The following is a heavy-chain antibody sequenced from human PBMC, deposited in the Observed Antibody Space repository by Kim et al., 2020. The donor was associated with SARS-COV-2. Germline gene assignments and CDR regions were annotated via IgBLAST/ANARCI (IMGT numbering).Heavy chain of an antibody. CDR1: GFTFSSYA. CDR3: AKDGGPALSHRPNNYYYYGMDV. Sequence: GGSLRLSCAASGFTFSSYAMSWVRQAPGKGLEWVSVIYSGGSSTYYADSVKGRFTISRDNSKNTLYLQMNSLRAEDTAVYYCAKDGGPALSHRPNNYYYYGMDVWGQGTTVTVSS. V-gene: IGHV3-23*03. D-gene: IGHD3-3*01. CDR2: IYSGGSST. J-gene: IGHJ6*02.